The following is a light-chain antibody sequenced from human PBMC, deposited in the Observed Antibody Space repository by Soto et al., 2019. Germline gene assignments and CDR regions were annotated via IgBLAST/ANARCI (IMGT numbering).Light chain of an antibody. Sequence: DIQLTQSPSSLSASVGDRVTITCQARPDIKNYVIWYQQKPGKAPKFLIYDASNVEAGVPSRFSGSGSGTYFSFTISSLQPEDFATDYCQQYDTFPPTFGQGTKL. CDR1: PDIKNY. J-gene: IGKJ2*01. CDR2: DAS. CDR3: QQYDTFPPT. V-gene: IGKV1-33*01.